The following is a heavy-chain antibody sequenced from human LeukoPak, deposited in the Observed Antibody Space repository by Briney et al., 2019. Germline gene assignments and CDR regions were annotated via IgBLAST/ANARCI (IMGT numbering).Heavy chain of an antibody. CDR3: ARAGEPRWYSSGWYYFDY. V-gene: IGHV4-59*01. J-gene: IGHJ4*02. CDR2: VYYSGST. Sequence: SETLSLTCTVSGGSISAYYWSWIRQPPGKGLEWIGCVYYSGSTNYNPSLKSRVTISVDPSKNQFSLKLSSVTAADTAVYYCARAGEPRWYSSGWYYFDYWGQGTLVTVSS. D-gene: IGHD6-19*01. CDR1: GGSISAYY.